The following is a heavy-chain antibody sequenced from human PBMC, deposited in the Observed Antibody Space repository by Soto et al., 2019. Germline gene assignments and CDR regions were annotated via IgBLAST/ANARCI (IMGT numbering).Heavy chain of an antibody. V-gene: IGHV3-23*01. Sequence: GGSLRLSCAASGFTFSSYAMSWVRQAPGKGMEWVSAISGSGGSTYYADSVKGRFTISRDNSKNTLYLQMNSLRAEDTAVYYCAKAPTAANNYGMDVWGQGTTVTVSS. D-gene: IGHD2-15*01. CDR3: AKAPTAANNYGMDV. CDR1: GFTFSSYA. CDR2: ISGSGGST. J-gene: IGHJ6*02.